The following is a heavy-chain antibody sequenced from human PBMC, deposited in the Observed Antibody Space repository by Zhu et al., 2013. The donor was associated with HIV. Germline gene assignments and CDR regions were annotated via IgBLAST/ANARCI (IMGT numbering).Heavy chain of an antibody. D-gene: IGHD3-22*01. Sequence: QVQLVQSGAEVKKPGASVKVPCKVSGYTLTELSMHWVRQAPGKGLEWMGGFDPEDGETIYAQKFQGRVTMTVDTSTDTAYMELSSLRSEDTAVYYCATAAIVVADFDYYFDYWGQGTLVTVSS. CDR3: ATAAIVVADFDYYFDY. CDR2: FDPEDGET. CDR1: GYTLTELS. J-gene: IGHJ4*02. V-gene: IGHV1-24*01.